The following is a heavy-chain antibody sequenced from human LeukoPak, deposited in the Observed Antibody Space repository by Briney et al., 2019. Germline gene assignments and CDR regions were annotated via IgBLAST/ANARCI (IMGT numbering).Heavy chain of an antibody. CDR1: GFTVSSNY. Sequence: GGSLRLSCAASGFTVSSNYMSWVRQAPGKGLEWVANIKQDGSEKYYVDSVKGRFTISRDNAKNSLYLQMNSLRAEDTAVYYCARWVSLLWFGEWSAFDIWGQGTMVTVSS. CDR3: ARWVSLLWFGEWSAFDI. J-gene: IGHJ3*02. V-gene: IGHV3-7*01. CDR2: IKQDGSEK. D-gene: IGHD3-10*01.